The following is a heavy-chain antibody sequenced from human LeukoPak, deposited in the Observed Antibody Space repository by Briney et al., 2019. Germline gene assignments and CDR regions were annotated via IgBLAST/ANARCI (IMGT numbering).Heavy chain of an antibody. V-gene: IGHV3-21*01. D-gene: IGHD3-22*01. CDR2: ISSSSSYI. CDR3: ARGRPYDSSGYDLDY. CDR1: GFTFSSYS. J-gene: IGHJ4*02. Sequence: AGGSLRLSCAASGFTFSSYSMNWVRQAPGKGLEWVSSISSSSSYIYYADSVKGRFTISRDNAKNSLYLQMNSLRAEDTAVYYCARGRPYDSSGYDLDYWGQGTLVTVSS.